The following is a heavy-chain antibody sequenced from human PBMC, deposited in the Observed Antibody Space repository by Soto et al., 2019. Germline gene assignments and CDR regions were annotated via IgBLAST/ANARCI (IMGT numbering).Heavy chain of an antibody. J-gene: IGHJ6*02. CDR2: IWYDGSNK. D-gene: IGHD3-10*01. Sequence: PGGSLRLSCAASGFTFSSEGMHWVRQAPGKGLEWVAVIWYDGSNKYYADSVKGRFTISRDNSKNTLYLQMNSLRAEDTAVYYCARGGGITMVRGVIMKDYASCGMYVWGQGTALTVPS. CDR3: ARGGGITMVRGVIMKDYASCGMYV. V-gene: IGHV3-33*01. CDR1: GFTFSSEG.